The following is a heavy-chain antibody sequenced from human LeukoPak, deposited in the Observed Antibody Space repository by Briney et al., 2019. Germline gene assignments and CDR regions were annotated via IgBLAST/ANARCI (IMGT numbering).Heavy chain of an antibody. CDR3: ARHRIIRDVATGDYFDS. CDR2: IYHDMRT. CDR1: GFTFSNAW. J-gene: IGHJ4*02. D-gene: IGHD5-24*01. Sequence: PGGSLRLSCAASGFTFSNAWMNWVRQAPGKGLEWIGTIYHDMRTFYNPSLKGRVAISVDTSKNQFSLELRSVTAADTAVFYCARHRIIRDVATGDYFDSWGQGTLVTVSS. V-gene: IGHV4-38-2*01.